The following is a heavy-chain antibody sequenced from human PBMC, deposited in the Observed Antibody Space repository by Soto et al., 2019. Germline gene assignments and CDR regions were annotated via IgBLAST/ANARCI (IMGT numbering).Heavy chain of an antibody. Sequence: EVQLLESGGGLVQPGESLRLSCAASGFTFSSYAMTWVRQAPGKGLEWVSSISGSGDYTYFADSVKGRFTISRDNSKDSLYLQMSSRRVEHTAIYYWAKDSRSHPQGWFDPWGQGTLVTVSS. CDR1: GFTFSSYA. CDR3: AKDSRSHPQGWFDP. J-gene: IGHJ5*02. D-gene: IGHD2-15*01. V-gene: IGHV3-23*01. CDR2: ISGSGDYT.